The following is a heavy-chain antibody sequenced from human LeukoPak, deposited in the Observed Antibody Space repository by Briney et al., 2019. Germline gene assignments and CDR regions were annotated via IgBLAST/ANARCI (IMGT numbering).Heavy chain of an antibody. J-gene: IGHJ4*02. CDR3: ARDLGIAAAGRPFDY. Sequence: GGSLRLSCAASGFTFSSYSMNWVRQAPGKGLEWVSYISSSSSTIYYADSVKGRFTISRDNAKNSLYLQINSLRAEDTAVCYCARDLGIAAAGRPFDYWGQGTLVTVSS. D-gene: IGHD6-13*01. CDR1: GFTFSSYS. CDR2: ISSSSSTI. V-gene: IGHV3-48*04.